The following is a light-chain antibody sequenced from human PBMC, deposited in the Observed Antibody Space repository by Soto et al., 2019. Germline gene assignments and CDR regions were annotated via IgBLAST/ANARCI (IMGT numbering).Light chain of an antibody. CDR3: QQYDNWPGT. V-gene: IGKV3-15*01. J-gene: IGKJ1*01. Sequence: EIVMTQSPATLSVSPGERATLSCRASQSVTSSLAWYQHKPGQAPRLLIYGASTRTTTIPARFSGSGSGTEFTLTISSLQSEDFAFYYCQQYDNWPGTFGQGTKVEIK. CDR1: QSVTSS. CDR2: GAS.